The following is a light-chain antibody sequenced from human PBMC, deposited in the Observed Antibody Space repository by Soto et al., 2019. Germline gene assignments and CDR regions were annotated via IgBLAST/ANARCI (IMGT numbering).Light chain of an antibody. CDR1: RSVSRS. Sequence: EIVMTQSPATLSVSPGERVTLSCRDSRSVSRSLAWYQQKPGQAPRLLIYGASTRATGIPARFSGSGSGTEFTLTISSMQSEDFAVYYCQQYNNWPPFTFGLGTKVDIK. CDR3: QQYNNWPPFT. V-gene: IGKV3-15*01. CDR2: GAS. J-gene: IGKJ3*01.